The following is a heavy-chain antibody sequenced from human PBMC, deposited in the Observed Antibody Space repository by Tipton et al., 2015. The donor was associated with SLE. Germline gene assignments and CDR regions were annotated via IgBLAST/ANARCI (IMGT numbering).Heavy chain of an antibody. CDR2: IYHSGST. CDR1: GGSISSGGYS. V-gene: IGHV4-30-2*01. J-gene: IGHJ3*02. Sequence: TLSLTCAVSGGSISSGGYSWSWIRQPPGKGLEWIGYIYHSGSTYYNPSLKSRVTISVDRSKNQFSLKLSSVTAADTAVYYCARAWGRITMVRGVRWAFDIWGQGTMVTVSS. CDR3: ARAWGRITMVRGVRWAFDI. D-gene: IGHD3-10*01.